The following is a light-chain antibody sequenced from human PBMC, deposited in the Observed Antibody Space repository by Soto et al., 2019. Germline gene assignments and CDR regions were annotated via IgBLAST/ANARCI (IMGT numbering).Light chain of an antibody. CDR1: ISNIGSNT. Sequence: QAVVTQPPSASGTPGQRVSISCSGSISNIGSNTVSWYQQLPGTAPKLLIYNNNQRPPGVPDRFSGSKSGTSASLAISGLQSEDEADYYCAAWDDSLNGPVFGGGTKLTVL. CDR2: NNN. J-gene: IGLJ2*01. CDR3: AAWDDSLNGPV. V-gene: IGLV1-44*01.